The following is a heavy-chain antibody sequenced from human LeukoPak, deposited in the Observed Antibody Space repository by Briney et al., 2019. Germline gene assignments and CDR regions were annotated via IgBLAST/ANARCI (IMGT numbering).Heavy chain of an antibody. CDR1: GYTFTGYY. CDR3: AGEDNSSGYRPFDI. D-gene: IGHD3-22*01. CDR2: INPNNGGT. Sequence: GASVKVSRKASGYTFTGYYIHWVRQAPGQGLDWMGRINPNNGGTNYAQKFQGRVTMTRDMSMSTAYMELSRLRSDDTAVYYCAGEDNSSGYRPFDIWGQGTMVTVPS. V-gene: IGHV1-2*06. J-gene: IGHJ3*02.